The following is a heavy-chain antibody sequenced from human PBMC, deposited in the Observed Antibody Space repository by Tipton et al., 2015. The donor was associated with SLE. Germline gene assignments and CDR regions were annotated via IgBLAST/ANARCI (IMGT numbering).Heavy chain of an antibody. D-gene: IGHD1-26*01. V-gene: IGHV4-59*11. CDR1: GAPMNGQY. CDR2: IHYSGYT. CDR3: ARENGWEIARGNVFDI. Sequence: PGLVKPSETLSLTCTVSGAPMNGQYWSWIRQPPGKALDFFGFIHYSGYTQYNPSLKSRVTISIDTSKNQYSLRLTSVTAADTAVYYCARENGWEIARGNVFDIWGQGTMVAVSS. J-gene: IGHJ3*02.